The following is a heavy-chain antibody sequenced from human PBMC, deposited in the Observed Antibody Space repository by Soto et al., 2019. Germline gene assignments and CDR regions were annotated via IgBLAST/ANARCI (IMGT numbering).Heavy chain of an antibody. CDR1: GFTFSSYG. Sequence: GGSLRLSCAASGFTFSSYGMHWVRQAPGKGLEWVAVIWYDGSNKYYADSVKGRFTISRDNSKNTLYLQINSLRAEDTAVYYCAKDPDLYCSSTSCPAYWGQGTLVTVSS. CDR3: AKDPDLYCSSTSCPAY. J-gene: IGHJ4*02. CDR2: IWYDGSNK. D-gene: IGHD2-2*01. V-gene: IGHV3-33*06.